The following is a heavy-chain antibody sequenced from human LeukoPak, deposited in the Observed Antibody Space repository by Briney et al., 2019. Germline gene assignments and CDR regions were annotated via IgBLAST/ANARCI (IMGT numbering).Heavy chain of an antibody. D-gene: IGHD2/OR15-2a*01. CDR1: GGSISSYY. CDR3: ARRGRAPGKNGGYEYWSFDY. Sequence: PSETLSLTCSDSGGSISSYYWSWVRQPPGKGLEWIGYISDSGSTNYNPSLKSRVTISVDTSKNRFSLRLSSVTAADTAVYYCARRGRAPGKNGGYEYWSFDYWGQGTLVTVSS. CDR2: ISDSGST. V-gene: IGHV4-59*08. J-gene: IGHJ4*02.